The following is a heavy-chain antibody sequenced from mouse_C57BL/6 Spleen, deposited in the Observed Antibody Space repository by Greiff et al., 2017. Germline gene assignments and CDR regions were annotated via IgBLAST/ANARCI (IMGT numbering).Heavy chain of an antibody. CDR3: ARGGIYYGNYGYAMDY. Sequence: EVKVEESGPGLVKPSQSLSLTCSVTGYSITSGYYWNWIRQFPGNKLEWMGYISYDGSNNYNPSLKNRISITRDTSKNQFFLKLNSVTTEDTATYYCARGGIYYGNYGYAMDYWGQGTSVTVSS. V-gene: IGHV3-6*01. D-gene: IGHD2-1*01. CDR1: GYSITSGYY. CDR2: ISYDGSN. J-gene: IGHJ4*01.